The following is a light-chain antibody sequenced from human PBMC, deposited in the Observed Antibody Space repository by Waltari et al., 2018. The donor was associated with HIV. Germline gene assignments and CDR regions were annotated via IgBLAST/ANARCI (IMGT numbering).Light chain of an antibody. J-gene: IGLJ2*01. CDR3: SSFTSSSSPVQ. CDR1: ISDVGGYDF. V-gene: IGLV2-14*01. CDR2: EVS. Sequence: QSALTQPASVSGSPGQSITISCTGTISDVGGYDFVSWYQLHPGKAPKLMIYEVSNRPSGVSNRCSGSKSGNTASLTISGLQAEDEADYYCSSFTSSSSPVQFGGGTKLTVL.